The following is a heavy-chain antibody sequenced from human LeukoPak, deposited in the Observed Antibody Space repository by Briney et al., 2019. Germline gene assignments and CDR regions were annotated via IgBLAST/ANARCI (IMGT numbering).Heavy chain of an antibody. CDR1: GFTFSSYG. Sequence: PGGSLRLSCAASGFTFSSYGMHWVRQAPGKGLEGVAVIWYEGSNEYYADSVKGRFTISRDNSKNTLYLQMNSLRAEDTAVYYCARDQGYCSGGNCYSAFDYWGQGTLVTVSS. J-gene: IGHJ4*02. CDR3: ARDQGYCSGGNCYSAFDY. V-gene: IGHV3-33*01. CDR2: IWYEGSNE. D-gene: IGHD2-15*01.